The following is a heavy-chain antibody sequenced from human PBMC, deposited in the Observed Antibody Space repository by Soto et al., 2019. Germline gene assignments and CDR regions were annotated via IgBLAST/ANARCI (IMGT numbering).Heavy chain of an antibody. CDR2: ISAHNGNT. J-gene: IGHJ4*02. D-gene: IGHD1-1*01. Sequence: QVHLVQSGAEVKKPGDSVNVSCQGSGYAFTTYGITWVRQAPGQGLEWMGWISAHNGNTNYAQKLQGRVTVTRDTSTSTAYMELRSLRYDDTAVYYCARGRYGDYWGQGALVTVSS. CDR1: GYAFTTYG. V-gene: IGHV1-18*01. CDR3: ARGRYGDY.